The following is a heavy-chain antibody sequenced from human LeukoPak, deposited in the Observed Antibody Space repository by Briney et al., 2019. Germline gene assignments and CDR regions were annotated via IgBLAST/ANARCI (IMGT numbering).Heavy chain of an antibody. J-gene: IGHJ4*02. Sequence: SETLSLTCTVSGGSFNSGSYYWNWIRQPPGKGLEWIGYIYYSGSTNYNPSLKSRVTISVDTSKNQFSLKLSSVTAADTAVYYCARAAYSGSYHSDYWGQGTLVTVSS. CDR3: ARAAYSGSYHSDY. D-gene: IGHD1-26*01. CDR2: IYYSGST. CDR1: GGSFNSGSYY. V-gene: IGHV4-61*01.